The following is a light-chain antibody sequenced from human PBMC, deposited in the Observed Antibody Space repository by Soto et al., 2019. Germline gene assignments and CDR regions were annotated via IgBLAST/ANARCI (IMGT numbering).Light chain of an antibody. V-gene: IGKV1-12*01. CDR1: QGITTW. J-gene: IGKJ4*01. CDR2: ASS. Sequence: DIQMTQSPSSVSASVGDRVTITFRASQGITTWLAWYQQKQGKAPKLLSYASSILQSGVPTRFSGSGPGTDFTLTISSLQPEDFATYYCQQANSFPLLTVGGRTKVEIK. CDR3: QQANSFPLLT.